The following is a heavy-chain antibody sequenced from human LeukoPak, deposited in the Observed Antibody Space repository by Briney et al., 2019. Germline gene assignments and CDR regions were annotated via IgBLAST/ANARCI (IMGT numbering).Heavy chain of an antibody. V-gene: IGHV3-30-3*01. J-gene: IGHJ4*02. D-gene: IGHD5-24*01. CDR3: AKDRINMAAIFGERY. CDR1: GFTFSSYA. Sequence: PGRSLRLSCAASGFTFSSYAMHWVRQAPGKGLEWVAVLSYDGSNQYYADSVKGRFTISRDNPKNTLYLQMNSLRAEDTAVYYCAKDRINMAAIFGERYWGQGTLVTVSS. CDR2: LSYDGSNQ.